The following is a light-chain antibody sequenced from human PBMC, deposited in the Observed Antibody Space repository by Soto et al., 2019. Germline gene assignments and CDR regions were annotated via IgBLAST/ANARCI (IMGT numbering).Light chain of an antibody. CDR1: QSISSN. CDR2: RTS. J-gene: IGKJ4*01. V-gene: IGKV3-15*01. CDR3: QQYNNWPRAT. Sequence: EIVLTQSPATLSVSPGERANLSCRASQSISSNLAWYQQTPGQAPRLLMFRTSSRATGFPARFSGSGSGTEFNLTISSLQSEDFGVYYCQQYNNWPRATFGGGTKVDIK.